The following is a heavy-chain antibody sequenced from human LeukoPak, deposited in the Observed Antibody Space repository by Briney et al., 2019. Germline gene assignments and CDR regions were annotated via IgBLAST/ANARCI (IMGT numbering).Heavy chain of an antibody. CDR1: GGSIRSYY. CDR2: IYYTGST. J-gene: IGHJ4*02. Sequence: PSETLSLTCTVSGGSIRSYYWSWIRQPPGKGLEWIGYIYYTGSTNYNPSLKSRVTISVDTSKNQFSLKLSSVTAADTAVYYCARELYSSSSRWGQGTLVTVSS. CDR3: ARELYSSSSR. V-gene: IGHV4-59*01. D-gene: IGHD6-6*01.